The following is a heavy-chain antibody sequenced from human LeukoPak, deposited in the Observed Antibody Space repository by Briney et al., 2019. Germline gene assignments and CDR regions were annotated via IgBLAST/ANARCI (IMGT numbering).Heavy chain of an antibody. J-gene: IGHJ1*01. CDR3: ARDGVVSPWPEYFQH. CDR1: GFTLSSYW. D-gene: IGHD3-22*01. V-gene: IGHV3-7*01. CDR2: IKQDGSEK. Sequence: WGALRLSCAASGFTLSSYWMSRGRQAPGKGVGGGAHIKQDGSEKYYVDSVKGRFTISRDNAKNSLYLQMNSLRAEDTAVYYCARDGVVSPWPEYFQHWGQGTLVTVSS.